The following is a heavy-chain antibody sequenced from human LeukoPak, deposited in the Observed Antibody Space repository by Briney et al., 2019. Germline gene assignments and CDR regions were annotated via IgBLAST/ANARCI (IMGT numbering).Heavy chain of an antibody. V-gene: IGHV4-30-4*08. CDR2: IYYSGST. D-gene: IGHD4-17*01. CDR3: ARDGREYGDYPTGFDY. J-gene: IGHJ4*02. Sequence: PSQTLSLTCTVSGGSISSGDYYWSWIRQPPGKGPEWIGYIYYSGSTYYNPSLKSRVTISVDTSKNQFSLKLSSVTAADTAVYYCARDGREYGDYPTGFDYWGQGTLVTVSS. CDR1: GGSISSGDYY.